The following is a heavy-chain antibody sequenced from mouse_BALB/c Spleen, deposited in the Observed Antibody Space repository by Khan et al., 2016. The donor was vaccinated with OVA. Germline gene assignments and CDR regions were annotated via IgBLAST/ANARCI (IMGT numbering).Heavy chain of an antibody. CDR2: IDPANGNS. CDR3: TRPIYDYDAMDY. J-gene: IGHJ4*01. D-gene: IGHD1-1*01. V-gene: IGHV14-3*02. Sequence: VQLKQSGAELVKPGASVKLSCTASGFNIKDTYIHWVKQRPEQGLEWIGRIDPANGNSKYDPRFQGKATLTADTSSNTAYLQLSSLTSEDAAVYYCTRPIYDYDAMDYWGQGTSVTVSS. CDR1: GFNIKDTY.